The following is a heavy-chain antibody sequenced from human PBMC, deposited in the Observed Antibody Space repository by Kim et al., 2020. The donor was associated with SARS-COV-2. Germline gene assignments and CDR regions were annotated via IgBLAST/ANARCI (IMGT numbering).Heavy chain of an antibody. CDR2: ISAYNGNT. CDR3: GRDALTMRSSSWGGFDY. CDR1: GYSFTSYG. Sequence: ASVKVSCKASGYSFTSYGISWVRQAPGQGLEWMGWISAYNGNTNYAQKVQGRVTMTTDTSTSTAYMELRSLRSDDTAVYYCGRDALTMRSSSWGGFDYWGQGTLVTVSS. V-gene: IGHV1-18*01. J-gene: IGHJ4*02. D-gene: IGHD6-13*01.